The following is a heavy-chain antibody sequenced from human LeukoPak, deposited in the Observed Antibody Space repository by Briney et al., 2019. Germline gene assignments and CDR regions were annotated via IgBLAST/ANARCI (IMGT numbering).Heavy chain of an antibody. Sequence: KPGVSLRLSCAASGFTFSSYSMNWVRQAPGKGLEWVSSISSSRRYIYYADSVKGRFTISRDNAKISLYLQMNSLRDEDTAVYYCARDHKSSSWSDAFDIWGQGTMVTVSS. CDR2: ISSSRRYI. CDR3: ARDHKSSSWSDAFDI. V-gene: IGHV3-21*01. CDR1: GFTFSSYS. J-gene: IGHJ3*02. D-gene: IGHD6-13*01.